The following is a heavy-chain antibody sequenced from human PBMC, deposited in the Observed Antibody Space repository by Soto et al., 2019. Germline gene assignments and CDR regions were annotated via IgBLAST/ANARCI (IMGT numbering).Heavy chain of an antibody. CDR2: IIPIFGTA. V-gene: IGHV1-69*13. CDR1: GGTFSSYA. D-gene: IGHD3-22*01. J-gene: IGHJ4*02. CDR3: ARDHSSHYYDSSGYFDY. Sequence: SVEVSCKXSGGTFSSYAISWVRQAPGQGLEWMGGIIPIFGTANYAQKFQGRVTITADESTSTAYMELSSLRSEDTAVYYCARDHSSHYYDSSGYFDYWGQGTLVTVSS.